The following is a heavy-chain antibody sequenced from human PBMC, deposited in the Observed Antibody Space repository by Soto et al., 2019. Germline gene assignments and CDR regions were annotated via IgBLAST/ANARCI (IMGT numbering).Heavy chain of an antibody. CDR3: AKRRGAGGHFDY. V-gene: IGHV3-23*01. CDR1: GFTFSSYA. D-gene: IGHD2-15*01. Sequence: GGSLRLSCAASGFTFSSYAMGWVRQGPGKGLEWVSVVSIGGSTHYADSVRGRFTISRDNSKNTLSLQMNSLTAEDTAVYFCAKRRGAGGHFDYWGQGALVTVSS. J-gene: IGHJ4*02. CDR2: VSIGGST.